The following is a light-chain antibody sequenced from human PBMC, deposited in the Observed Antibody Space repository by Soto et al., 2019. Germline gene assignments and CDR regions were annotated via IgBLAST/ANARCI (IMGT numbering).Light chain of an antibody. CDR1: QDINTW. V-gene: IGKV1-12*01. CDR3: QQANAFPLT. J-gene: IGKJ4*01. CDR2: GAS. Sequence: DIQMTQSPSSVSASVGDRVTITCRASQDINTWLAWYQQKPGKAPNLLIFGASRLQTGAPSRFSGSRSGADFTLTINNLQPEDSATYFCQQANAFPLTFGGGTKVDIK.